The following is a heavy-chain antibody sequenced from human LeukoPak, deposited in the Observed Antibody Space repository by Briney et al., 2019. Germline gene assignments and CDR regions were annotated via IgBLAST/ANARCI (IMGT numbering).Heavy chain of an antibody. V-gene: IGHV4-59*12. D-gene: IGHD2-8*01. CDR1: GGSINSYF. J-gene: IGHJ6*02. Sequence: SETLSLTCSVTGGSINSYFWSWIRQPPGKGLEWIGYIYYSGSTNYNPSLESRVTISVDTSKNQFSLKLSSVTAADTAVYYCARGGGYCTNGVCYRGPRPDYYGMDVWGQGTTVTVSS. CDR3: ARGGGYCTNGVCYRGPRPDYYGMDV. CDR2: IYYSGST.